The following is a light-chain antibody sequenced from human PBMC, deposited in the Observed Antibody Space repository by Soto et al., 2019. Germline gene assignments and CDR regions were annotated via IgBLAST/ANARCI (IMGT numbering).Light chain of an antibody. CDR3: QQYGSSPPWT. CDR1: HSVSSH. V-gene: IGKV3-20*01. J-gene: IGKJ1*01. Sequence: EIVLTQSPATLSVSPGERAVLSCRASHSVSSHLAWYQQKPGQAPRLLIYGASSRATGIPDRFSGSGSGTDFTLTISRLEPEDFAVYYCQQYGSSPPWTFGQGTKVDIK. CDR2: GAS.